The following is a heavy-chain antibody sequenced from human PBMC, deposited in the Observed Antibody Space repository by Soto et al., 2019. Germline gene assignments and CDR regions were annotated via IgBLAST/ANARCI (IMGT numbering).Heavy chain of an antibody. CDR1: RFTFRNYG. D-gene: IGHD3-10*01. Sequence: EVYLLESGGGTVQPGGSLRLSCAASRFTFRNYGMSWVRQGPGKGLEWVSGISPTGEQRFYVDSVKGRFFISRDNSQNTLSLEMSNLRVDDTAVHYCAKRYGSGSYRDFNSYYGMDIWGQGTSVTVS. J-gene: IGHJ6*02. CDR3: AKRYGSGSYRDFNSYYGMDI. V-gene: IGHV3-23*01. CDR2: ISPTGEQR.